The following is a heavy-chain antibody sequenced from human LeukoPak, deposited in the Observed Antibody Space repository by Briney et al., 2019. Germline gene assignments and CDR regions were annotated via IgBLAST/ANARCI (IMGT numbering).Heavy chain of an antibody. Sequence: PSETLSLTCAVYGVSFSGYYWSWIRQPPGKGLEWIGEINHSGSTNYNPSLKSRVTISVDTSKNQFSLKLSSVTAADTAVYYCARGLRRRETSDYWGQGTLVTVPS. D-gene: IGHD5-24*01. V-gene: IGHV4-34*01. CDR3: ARGLRRRETSDY. J-gene: IGHJ4*02. CDR1: GVSFSGYY. CDR2: INHSGST.